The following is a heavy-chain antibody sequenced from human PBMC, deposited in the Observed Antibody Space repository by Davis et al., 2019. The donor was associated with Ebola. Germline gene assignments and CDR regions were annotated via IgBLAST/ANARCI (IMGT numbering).Heavy chain of an antibody. D-gene: IGHD6-13*01. CDR3: ARDRVAAAGRWYYYYGMDV. Sequence: LRLSCAVYGGSFSGYYWSWIRQLPGKGLEWIGAINHSGSTNYNPSLKSRVTISVDTSKNQFSLKLSSVTAADTAVYYCARDRVAAAGRWYYYYGMDVWGQGTTVTVSS. V-gene: IGHV4-34*01. J-gene: IGHJ6*02. CDR1: GGSFSGYY. CDR2: INHSGST.